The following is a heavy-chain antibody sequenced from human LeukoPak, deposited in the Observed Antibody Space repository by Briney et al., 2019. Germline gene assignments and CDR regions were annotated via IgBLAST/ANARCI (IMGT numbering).Heavy chain of an antibody. J-gene: IGHJ4*02. CDR2: TRNKANSYTT. CDR3: AREGDSSGYSPFDY. V-gene: IGHV3-72*01. CDR1: GFTFSDHY. Sequence: GGSLRLSCAASGFTFSDHYMDWVRQAPGKGLEWVGRTRNKANSYTTEYAASVKGRFTISRDDSKNSLYLQMNSLKTVDTAVYYCAREGDSSGYSPFDYWGQGTLVTVSS. D-gene: IGHD3-22*01.